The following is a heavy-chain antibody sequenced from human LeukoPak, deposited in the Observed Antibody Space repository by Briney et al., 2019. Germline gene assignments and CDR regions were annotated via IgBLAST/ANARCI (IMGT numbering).Heavy chain of an antibody. CDR3: ARAQQASPYYYGMDV. Sequence: PGGSLRLSCAASGFTFDDYAMHRVRQAPGKGLEWVSGISWNSGSIGYADSVKGRFTISRDNAKNSLYLQMNSLRAEDTALYYCARAQQASPYYYGMDVWGQGTTVTVSS. D-gene: IGHD6-13*01. V-gene: IGHV3-9*01. CDR1: GFTFDDYA. CDR2: ISWNSGSI. J-gene: IGHJ6*02.